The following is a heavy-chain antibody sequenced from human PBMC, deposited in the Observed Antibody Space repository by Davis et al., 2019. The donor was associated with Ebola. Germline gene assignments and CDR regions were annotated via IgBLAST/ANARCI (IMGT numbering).Heavy chain of an antibody. CDR2: INPHNGNT. Sequence: AASVKVSCKASGYSFTNYGVTWVRQAPGQGLEWMGWINPHNGNTNYAQSVQGRVTMTADTSASTAYMELSSLTSEDTAVYYCASLIGNNWYYFDYWGQGTLVTVSS. D-gene: IGHD1-1*01. J-gene: IGHJ4*02. V-gene: IGHV1-18*04. CDR1: GYSFTNYG. CDR3: ASLIGNNWYYFDY.